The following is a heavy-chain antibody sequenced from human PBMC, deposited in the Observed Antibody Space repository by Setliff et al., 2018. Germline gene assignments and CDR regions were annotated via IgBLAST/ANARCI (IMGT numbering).Heavy chain of an antibody. V-gene: IGHV3-21*04. J-gene: IGHJ3*02. CDR3: AKDLVSTIAVAGTGRFRGAFDI. Sequence: PGGSLRLSCAASGFTFSSYSMNWVRQAPGKGLEWVSSISSSSSYIYYADSVKGRFTISRDNAKNSLYLQMNSLRAEDTALYYCAKDLVSTIAVAGTGRFRGAFDIWGQGTMVTVSS. D-gene: IGHD6-19*01. CDR2: ISSSSSYI. CDR1: GFTFSSYS.